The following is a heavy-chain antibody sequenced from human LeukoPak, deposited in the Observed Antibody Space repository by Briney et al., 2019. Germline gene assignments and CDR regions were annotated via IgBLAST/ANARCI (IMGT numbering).Heavy chain of an antibody. Sequence: SETLSLTCAVSGGSISSSNWWSWVRQPPGKGLEWIGEIYHSGSTSYNPSLKSRVTISVDTSKNQFSLKLTSVTAADTAVYYCARGPYKYDGSGAFDIWGQGTMVTVSS. V-gene: IGHV4-4*02. J-gene: IGHJ3*02. D-gene: IGHD3-22*01. CDR3: ARGPYKYDGSGAFDI. CDR2: IYHSGST. CDR1: GGSISSSNW.